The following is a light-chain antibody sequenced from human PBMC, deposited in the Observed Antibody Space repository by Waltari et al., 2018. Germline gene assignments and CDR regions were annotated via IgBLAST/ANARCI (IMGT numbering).Light chain of an antibody. CDR3: QQHHGIPH. CDR2: DAS. V-gene: IGKV1-33*01. CDR1: QDISNS. Sequence: IQEKKTPSYMTASVGERNTITCKASQDISNSLNWYQQKEGKAPKLLIFDASNLETGVPSRFSGSVSGTDFTFTISSLQPEDIATYYCQQHHGIPHFGGGTKVEIK. J-gene: IGKJ4*01.